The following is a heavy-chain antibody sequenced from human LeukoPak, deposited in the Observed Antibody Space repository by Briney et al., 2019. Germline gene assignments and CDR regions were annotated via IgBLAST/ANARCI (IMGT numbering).Heavy chain of an antibody. J-gene: IGHJ4*02. Sequence: PGGSLRLSCAASGFTFSSYGMHWVRQAPGKGLEWMAVISYDGSNKYYADSVKGRFTISRDNSKNTLYLQMNSLRAEDTAVYYCAKDQDYYFDYWGQGTLVTVSS. V-gene: IGHV3-30*18. CDR3: AKDQDYYFDY. CDR1: GFTFSSYG. CDR2: ISYDGSNK.